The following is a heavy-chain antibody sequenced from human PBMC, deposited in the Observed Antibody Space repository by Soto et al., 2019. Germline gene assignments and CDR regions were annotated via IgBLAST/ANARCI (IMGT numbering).Heavy chain of an antibody. Sequence: QVQLVQSGAEVKKPGSSVKVSCKASGGTFSGYTISWVRQAPGQGLEWMGRIIPILGIANYAQKFQGRVTITADKSTSTAYMELSSLRSEDTAVYYCARDDYGDTGWFDPWGQGTLVTVSS. D-gene: IGHD4-17*01. V-gene: IGHV1-69*08. CDR1: GGTFSGYT. CDR3: ARDDYGDTGWFDP. J-gene: IGHJ5*02. CDR2: IIPILGIA.